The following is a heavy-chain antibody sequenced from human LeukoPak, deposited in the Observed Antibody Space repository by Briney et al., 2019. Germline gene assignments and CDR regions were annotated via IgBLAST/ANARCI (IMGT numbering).Heavy chain of an antibody. V-gene: IGHV3-48*04. CDR3: ADSSGYYYGAFDI. Sequence: QPGGSLRLSCAASGFTFSGFWMSWVRQAPGKGLEWVSYISSSSSTIYYADSVKGRFTISRDNAKNSLYLQMNSLRAEDTAVYYCADSSGYYYGAFDIWGQGTMVTVSS. D-gene: IGHD3-22*01. J-gene: IGHJ3*02. CDR1: GFTFSGFW. CDR2: ISSSSSTI.